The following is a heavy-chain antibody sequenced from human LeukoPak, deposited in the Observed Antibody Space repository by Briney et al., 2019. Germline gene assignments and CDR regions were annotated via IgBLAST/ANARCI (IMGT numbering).Heavy chain of an antibody. Sequence: SETLPLTCTVSGGSISSYYWSWIRQPPGKGLEWIGYIYYSGSTNYNPSLKSRVTISVDTSKNQFSLKLSSVTAADTAVYYCARLYSGYDRVDYWGQGTLVTVSS. J-gene: IGHJ4*02. CDR1: GGSISSYY. CDR3: ARLYSGYDRVDY. CDR2: IYYSGST. D-gene: IGHD5-12*01. V-gene: IGHV4-59*01.